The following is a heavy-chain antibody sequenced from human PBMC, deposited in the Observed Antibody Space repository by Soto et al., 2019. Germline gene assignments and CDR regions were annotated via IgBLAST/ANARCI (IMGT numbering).Heavy chain of an antibody. V-gene: IGHV1-18*01. CDR2: SSAYNGNT. D-gene: IGHD6-13*01. CDR1: GYTFTSYG. CDR3: ARYRDFIASLGDNWFDP. J-gene: IGHJ5*02. Sequence: QVQLVQSGAEVKKPGASVKVSCKASGYTFTSYGISWVRQAPGQGLEWMGWSSAYNGNTNYAQKIQRRVTMTTDTSKSPAYIELRSLRSDDTAVYYCARYRDFIASLGDNWFDPWGQGTLVTVSS.